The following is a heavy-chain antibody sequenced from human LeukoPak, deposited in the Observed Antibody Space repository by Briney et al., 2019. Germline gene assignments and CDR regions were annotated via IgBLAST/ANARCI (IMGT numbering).Heavy chain of an antibody. CDR3: ARPGLDDAFDI. Sequence: GASVTASFKSSVGTFIIYAISWVRQAPGQGLEWMGRIIPIFGTANYAQKFQGRVTITADKSTSTAYMELSSLRSEDTAVYYCARPGLDDAFDIWGQGTMVTVSS. V-gene: IGHV1-69*06. CDR1: VGTFIIYA. J-gene: IGHJ3*02. D-gene: IGHD3/OR15-3a*01. CDR2: IIPIFGTA.